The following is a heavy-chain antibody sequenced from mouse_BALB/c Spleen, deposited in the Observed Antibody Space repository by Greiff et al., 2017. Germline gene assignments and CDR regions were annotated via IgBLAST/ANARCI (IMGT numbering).Heavy chain of an antibody. CDR2: IWAGGST. V-gene: IGHV2-9*02. CDR1: GFSLTSYG. J-gene: IGHJ4*01. D-gene: IGHD1-1*01. CDR3: ARGPPSDYGSSLYYAMDY. Sequence: QVQLKESGPGLVAPSQSLSITCTVSGFSLTSYGVHWVRQPPGKGLEWLGVIWAGGSTNYNSALMSRLSISKDNSKSQVFLKMNSLQTDDTAMYYCARGPPSDYGSSLYYAMDYWGQGTSVTVSS.